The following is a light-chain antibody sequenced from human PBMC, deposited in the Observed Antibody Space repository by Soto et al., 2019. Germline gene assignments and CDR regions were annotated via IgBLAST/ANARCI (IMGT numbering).Light chain of an antibody. J-gene: IGKJ1*01. Sequence: EIVLTQSPGTLSLSPGERATLSCRASQSVSSSYLAWHQHKPGQTPRLLIYGASSRATGIPDRFSGSGSGTEFTLTISRLEPEDFAAYYCQQYASSPRTFGQVTKVDIK. CDR3: QQYASSPRT. V-gene: IGKV3-20*01. CDR1: QSVSSSY. CDR2: GAS.